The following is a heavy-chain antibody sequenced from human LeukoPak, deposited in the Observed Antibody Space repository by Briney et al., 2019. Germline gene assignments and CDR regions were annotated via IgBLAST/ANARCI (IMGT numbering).Heavy chain of an antibody. V-gene: IGHV3-23*01. CDR3: ASDNVVVTAILDN. J-gene: IGHJ4*02. Sequence: PGGSLRLSCAASGFTFSSYIVTWVRQAPGKGLEWVSSISGSGSTTYFADSVKGRFTISRDNSKNTPYLQMSSLRAEDSATYYCASDNVVVTAILDNWGQGTLVTVSS. CDR1: GFTFSSYI. D-gene: IGHD2-21*02. CDR2: ISGSGSTT.